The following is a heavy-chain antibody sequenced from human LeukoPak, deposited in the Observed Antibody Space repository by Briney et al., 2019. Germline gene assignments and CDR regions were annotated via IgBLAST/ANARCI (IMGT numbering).Heavy chain of an antibody. CDR2: ISGSSVST. Sequence: GGSLRLSSVASVFSFTRSAMSWVPQAPGEGLGWVSDISGSSVSTYYADSVQGRFTISRENSKNTNYLQMNSLRAEDTAIYYCARDSSPWCLYDWGQGTLVTVSS. CDR1: VFSFTRSA. D-gene: IGHD2-8*02. V-gene: IGHV3-23*01. CDR3: ARDSSPWCLYD. J-gene: IGHJ4*02.